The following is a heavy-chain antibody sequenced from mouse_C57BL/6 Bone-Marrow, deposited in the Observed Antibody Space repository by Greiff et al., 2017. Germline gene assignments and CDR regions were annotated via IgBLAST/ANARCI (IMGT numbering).Heavy chain of an antibody. D-gene: IGHD1-1*01. CDR3: ARDYGSSYWYFDV. Sequence: VQLQQSGPELVKPGASVKLSCKASGYTFKSYDINWVKQRPGQGLEWIGWIYPRDGSTKYNEKFKGKATLTVDTSSSTAYMELHSLTSEDSAVYFCARDYGSSYWYFDVWGTGTTVTVSS. J-gene: IGHJ1*03. V-gene: IGHV1-85*01. CDR2: IYPRDGST. CDR1: GYTFKSYD.